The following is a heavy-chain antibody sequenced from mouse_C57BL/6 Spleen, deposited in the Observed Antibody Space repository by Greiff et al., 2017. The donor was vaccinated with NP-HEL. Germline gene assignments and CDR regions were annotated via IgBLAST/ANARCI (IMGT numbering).Heavy chain of an antibody. V-gene: IGHV5-17*01. CDR2: ISSGSSTI. D-gene: IGHD2-4*01. CDR1: GFTFSDYG. CDR3: ARLSYYDYWRYAMDD. J-gene: IGHJ4*01. Sequence: EVMLVESGGGLVKPGGSLKLSCAASGFTFSDYGMHWVRQAPEKGLEWVAYISSGSSTIYYADTVKGRFTISRDNAKNTLFLQMTSMRSEDTAMYYCARLSYYDYWRYAMDDWGQGTSVTVSS.